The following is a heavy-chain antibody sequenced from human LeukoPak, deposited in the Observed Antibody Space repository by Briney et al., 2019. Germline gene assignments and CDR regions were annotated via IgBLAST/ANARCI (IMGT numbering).Heavy chain of an antibody. CDR2: ISTIGAT. Sequence: PSQTLSLTCSISGGSLNPRDSPLTWIRQPAGKGLEWIGHISTIGATDYNASLKSRVRMSVDRSTNQFSLMLSSVTAADTAVYYCARNFATRDRYFYYYYMDVWGKGTTVTVSS. CDR3: ARNFATRDRYFYYYYMDV. D-gene: IGHD3-9*01. J-gene: IGHJ6*03. V-gene: IGHV4-61*09. CDR1: GGSLNPRDSP.